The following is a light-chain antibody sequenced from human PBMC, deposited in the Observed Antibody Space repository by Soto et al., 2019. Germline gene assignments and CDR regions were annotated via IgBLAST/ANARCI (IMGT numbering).Light chain of an antibody. CDR1: QGISNY. Sequence: DIPMTQSPSSLSASVGDRVTITCRASQGISNYLAWYQQIPGKVPKLPISAASTLQSGVPSRFSGSGSGTDFTLTISSLQPEDVATYYCQKYTNVPAFGGGTKVEIK. J-gene: IGKJ4*01. V-gene: IGKV1-27*01. CDR3: QKYTNVPA. CDR2: AAS.